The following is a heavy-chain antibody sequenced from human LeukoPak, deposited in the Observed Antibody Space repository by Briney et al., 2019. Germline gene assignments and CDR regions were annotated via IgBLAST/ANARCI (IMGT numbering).Heavy chain of an antibody. Sequence: TSETLSLTCTVSGGSISSYYWSWIRQPPGKGLEWIGYIYYSGSTNYNPSLKSRVTISVDTSKNQFSLKLSSVTAADTAVYYCARWLREMYYFDYWGQGTLVTVSS. D-gene: IGHD5-12*01. CDR2: IYYSGST. J-gene: IGHJ4*02. CDR3: ARWLREMYYFDY. V-gene: IGHV4-59*08. CDR1: GGSISSYY.